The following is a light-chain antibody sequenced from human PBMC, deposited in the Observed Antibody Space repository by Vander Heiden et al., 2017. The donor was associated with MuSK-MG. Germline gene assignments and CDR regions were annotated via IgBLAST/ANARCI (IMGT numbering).Light chain of an antibody. V-gene: IGKV1-39*01. CDR3: LQGDKMPAT. CDR1: QGISDY. J-gene: IGKJ4*01. Sequence: DIQLTQSPSSLSASVGDRVTITCRASQGISDYLNWYQQVPGKAPNLLVYAASNLQSGVPSRFSGSGSNTEFTLTISRLRPEESATYYCLQGDKMPATFGGGTMVQIK. CDR2: AAS.